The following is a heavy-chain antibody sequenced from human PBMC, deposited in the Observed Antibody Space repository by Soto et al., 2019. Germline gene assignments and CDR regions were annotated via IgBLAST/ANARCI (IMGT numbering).Heavy chain of an antibody. J-gene: IGHJ3*02. D-gene: IGHD6-6*01. CDR1: GFTVSSNY. V-gene: IGHV3-66*02. CDR3: AREGEWGIYSSSSGAFDI. Sequence: GGSLRLSCAATGFTVSSNYMSWVRQAPGKGLEWVSVIYSGGSTYYADSVKGRFTISRDNSKNTLYLQMNSLRAEDTAVYYCAREGEWGIYSSSSGAFDIWGQGTMVTVSS. CDR2: IYSGGST.